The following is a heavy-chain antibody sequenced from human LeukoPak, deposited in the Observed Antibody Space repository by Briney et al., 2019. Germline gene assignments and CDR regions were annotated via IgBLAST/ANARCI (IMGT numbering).Heavy chain of an antibody. D-gene: IGHD3-22*01. CDR3: ARVFVDYDSSGYYYAFDY. CDR1: GGSISSYY. V-gene: IGHV4-59*01. CDR2: IYYSGST. Sequence: SETLSLTCTVSGGSISSYYWNWIRQPPGKGLEWIGYIYYSGSTNYNPSLKSRVTISVDTSKNQFSLKLSSVTAADTAVYYCARVFVDYDSSGYYYAFDYWGQGTLVTASS. J-gene: IGHJ4*02.